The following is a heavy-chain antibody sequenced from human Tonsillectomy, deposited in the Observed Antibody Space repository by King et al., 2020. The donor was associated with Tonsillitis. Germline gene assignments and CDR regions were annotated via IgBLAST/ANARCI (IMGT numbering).Heavy chain of an antibody. CDR1: GFTFSSYA. J-gene: IGHJ4*02. Sequence: VQLVESGGGLVQPGGSLRLSCAASGFTFSSYAMSWVRQAPGKGLEWVSAISGSGGSTYYADSVKGRFTISRDNSKNTLYLQMNSLRAEDTAVYYCAKAPSFFLTGTTSTLYFDYWGQGTLVTVSS. CDR3: AKAPSFFLTGTTSTLYFDY. CDR2: ISGSGGST. D-gene: IGHD1-7*01. V-gene: IGHV3-23*04.